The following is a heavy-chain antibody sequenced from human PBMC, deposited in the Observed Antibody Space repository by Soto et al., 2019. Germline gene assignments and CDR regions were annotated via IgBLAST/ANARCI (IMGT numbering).Heavy chain of an antibody. CDR2: INHSGST. Sequence: ASETLSLTCAVYGGSFSGYYWSWIRQPPGKGLEWIGEINHSGSTNYNPSLKSRVTISVDTSKNQFSLKLSSVTAADTAVYYCARGPLSSGHYYYMDVWGKGTTVTVSS. CDR1: GGSFSGYY. J-gene: IGHJ6*03. CDR3: ARGPLSSGHYYYMDV. D-gene: IGHD6-19*01. V-gene: IGHV4-34*01.